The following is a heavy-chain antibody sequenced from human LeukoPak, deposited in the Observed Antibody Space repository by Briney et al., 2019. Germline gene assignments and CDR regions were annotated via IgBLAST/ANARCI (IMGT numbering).Heavy chain of an antibody. D-gene: IGHD3-22*01. CDR1: GGTFSSYA. Sequence: GASVKVSCKASGGTFSSYAISWVRQAPGQGLEWMGGIIPIFGTANYAQKFQGRVTITADESTSKAYMELSSLRSEDTAVYYCAGPYDDSSGYYEVFGYWGQGTLVTVSS. CDR2: IIPIFGTA. J-gene: IGHJ4*02. CDR3: AGPYDDSSGYYEVFGY. V-gene: IGHV1-69*13.